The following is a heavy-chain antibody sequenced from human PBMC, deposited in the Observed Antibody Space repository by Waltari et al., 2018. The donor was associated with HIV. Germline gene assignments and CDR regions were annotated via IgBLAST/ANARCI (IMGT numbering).Heavy chain of an antibody. J-gene: IGHJ4*02. Sequence: QVQLQQWGAGLLKPSETLSLTCAVYGGSFSGYYWSWIRQPPGKGLEWIGEINHSGSTNYNPSLKRRVTRSVDTSKNQFSLKLSSVTAADTAVYYCARGRDMVLPSPRYYCDYWGQGTLVTVSS. CDR1: GGSFSGYY. CDR3: ARGRDMVLPSPRYYCDY. V-gene: IGHV4-34*01. CDR2: INHSGST. D-gene: IGHD3-10*01.